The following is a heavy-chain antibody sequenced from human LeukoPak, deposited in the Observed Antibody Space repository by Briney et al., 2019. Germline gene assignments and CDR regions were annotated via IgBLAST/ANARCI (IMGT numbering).Heavy chain of an antibody. Sequence: PSQTLSLTCAVSGGSISSGGYSWSWIRQPPGKGLEWIGYIYHSGSTYYNPSLKSRVTISVDRSKNQFSLKLSSVTAADTAVYYCASVSSEYGDRRDAFDIWGQGTMVTVSS. CDR3: ASVSSEYGDRRDAFDI. V-gene: IGHV4-30-2*01. D-gene: IGHD4-17*01. CDR1: GGSISSGGYS. CDR2: IYHSGST. J-gene: IGHJ3*02.